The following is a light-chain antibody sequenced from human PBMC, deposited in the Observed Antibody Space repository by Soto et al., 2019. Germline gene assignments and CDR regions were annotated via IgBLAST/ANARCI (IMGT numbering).Light chain of an antibody. CDR1: QPVNSGY. J-gene: IGKJ1*01. Sequence: IVLTQSPGTLSLSPGEGATLSCRASQPVNSGYLSWYQQKPGQAPRLLMYGVSTRDTGIQDRFSGSGAGTDCTLTISRLEPGDFAVYYCQVYGSSPKTFGQGTQVEF. CDR3: QVYGSSPKT. CDR2: GVS. V-gene: IGKV3-20*01.